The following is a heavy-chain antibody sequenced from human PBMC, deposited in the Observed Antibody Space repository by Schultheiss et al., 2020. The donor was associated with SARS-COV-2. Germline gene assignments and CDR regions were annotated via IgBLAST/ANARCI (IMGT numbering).Heavy chain of an antibody. CDR2: IWYDGSNK. V-gene: IGHV3-33*01. CDR3: ASGYSSSWYYY. J-gene: IGHJ4*02. CDR1: GFTFSSYG. Sequence: GGSLRLSCAASGFTFSSYGMHWVRQAPGKGLEWVAVIWYDGSNKYYADSVKGRFTISRDNSKNTLYLQMNSLRAEDTAVYYCASGYSSSWYYYWGQGTLVTVSS. D-gene: IGHD6-13*01.